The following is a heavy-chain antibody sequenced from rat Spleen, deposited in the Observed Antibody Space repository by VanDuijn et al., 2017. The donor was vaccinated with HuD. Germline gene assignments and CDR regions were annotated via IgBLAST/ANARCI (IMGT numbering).Heavy chain of an antibody. V-gene: IGHV2-72*01. Sequence: QVQLKESGPGLMQPSETLSLTCTVSGFSLTSSGVGWVRQPLGKGLVWLGTVWASGTTYYNSAVQSRLSISRDTSKSQVFLEMSSLEPEDTGTYYCTRENGGLPVAYWGQGVMVTVSS. CDR1: GFSLTSSG. CDR3: TRENGGLPVAY. CDR2: VWASGTT. J-gene: IGHJ2*01. D-gene: IGHD1-11*01.